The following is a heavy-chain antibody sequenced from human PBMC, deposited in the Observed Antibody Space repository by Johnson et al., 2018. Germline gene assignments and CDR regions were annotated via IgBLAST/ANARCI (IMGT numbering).Heavy chain of an antibody. J-gene: IGHJ3*02. CDR1: GFTFSSYG. CDR3: AKGWVLGLPVAFDI. V-gene: IGHV3-33*06. CDR2: IWYDGSNK. Sequence: QVQLVQSGGGVVQPGRSLRLSCAASGFTFSSYGMHWVRQAPGKGLEWVAVIWYDGSNKYYADSVKGRFTISRDNSKNTMYMEMNSLRAEDTAVYYCAKGWVLGLPVAFDIWGQGTMVTVSS. D-gene: IGHD3-16*01.